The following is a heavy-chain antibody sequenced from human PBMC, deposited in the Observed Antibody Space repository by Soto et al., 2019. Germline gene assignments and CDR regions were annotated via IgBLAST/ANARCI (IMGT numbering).Heavy chain of an antibody. CDR1: GGSISSSSYY. CDR2: IYYSGST. D-gene: IGHD2-2*01. V-gene: IGHV4-39*01. J-gene: IGHJ6*03. CDR3: ARQLVQGYCSSTSCYAVYYYYYMDV. Sequence: SETLSLTCTVSGGSISSSSYYWGWIRQPPGKGLEWIGSIYYSGSTYYNPSLKSRVPISVDTSKNQVSLKLSSVTAADTAVYYCARQLVQGYCSSTSCYAVYYYYYMDVWGKGTTVTVSS.